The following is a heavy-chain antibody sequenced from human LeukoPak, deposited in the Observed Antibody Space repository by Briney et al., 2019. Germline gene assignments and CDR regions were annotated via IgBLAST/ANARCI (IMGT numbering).Heavy chain of an antibody. CDR3: ARDSRVAVAGELADYYYGMDV. V-gene: IGHV3-66*01. CDR1: GFTVSSNY. J-gene: IGHJ6*02. CDR2: IYSGGNK. Sequence: GGSLRLSCAASGFTVSSNYMSWVRQAPGKGLEWVSVIYSGGNKYYADSVKGRFTISRDNSKNTLYLQMNSLRAEDTAVYYCARDSRVAVAGELADYYYGMDVWGQGTTVTVSS. D-gene: IGHD6-19*01.